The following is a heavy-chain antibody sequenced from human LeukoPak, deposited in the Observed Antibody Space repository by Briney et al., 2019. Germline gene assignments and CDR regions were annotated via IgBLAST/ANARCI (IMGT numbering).Heavy chain of an antibody. D-gene: IGHD2-15*01. Sequence: GGSLRLSCAASGFTFSSYAMNWVRHAPRKGLEWVSTISAGGGSTYYADSVKGRFTISRDDAKNTLDLQMNSLRGEDTALYYCARDYCSGGSCYLFDYWGQGTLVTVSS. J-gene: IGHJ4*02. V-gene: IGHV3-23*01. CDR1: GFTFSSYA. CDR3: ARDYCSGGSCYLFDY. CDR2: ISAGGGST.